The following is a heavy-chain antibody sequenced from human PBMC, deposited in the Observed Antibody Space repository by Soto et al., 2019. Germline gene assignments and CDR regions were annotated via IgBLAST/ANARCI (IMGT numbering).Heavy chain of an antibody. CDR2: IYYSGST. CDR1: GGSISSSSYY. CDR3: ARRGGSGSYYFDY. Sequence: PSETLSLTCTVSGGSISSSSYYWGWIRQPPGKGLEWIGSIYYSGSTYYNPSLKSRVTISVDTSKNQFSLKLSSVTAADTAVYYCARRGGSGSYYFDYWGQGTLVTV. V-gene: IGHV4-39*01. D-gene: IGHD3-10*01. J-gene: IGHJ4*02.